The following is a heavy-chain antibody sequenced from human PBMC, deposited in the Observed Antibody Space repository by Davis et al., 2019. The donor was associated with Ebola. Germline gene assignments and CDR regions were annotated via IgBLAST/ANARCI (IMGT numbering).Heavy chain of an antibody. CDR3: ARIPFDWLLPYYYYGMDV. CDR1: GGSISSSN. Sequence: PSETLSLTCAVSGGSISSSNWWSWVRQPPGKGLEWVAIISYDGRNKYYADSVKGRFTISRDNSKSALYLQMNSLRAEDTAVYYCARIPFDWLLPYYYYGMDVWGKGTTVTVSS. V-gene: IGHV3-30*03. J-gene: IGHJ6*04. CDR2: ISYDGRNK. D-gene: IGHD3-9*01.